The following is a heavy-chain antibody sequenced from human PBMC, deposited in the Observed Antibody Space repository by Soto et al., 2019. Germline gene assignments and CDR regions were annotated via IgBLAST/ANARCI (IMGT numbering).Heavy chain of an antibody. CDR2: IKQDGSEK. J-gene: IGHJ4*02. V-gene: IGHV3-7*01. CDR1: GFTFSSYW. D-gene: IGHD5-12*01. Sequence: EVQLVESGGGLVQPGGSLRLSCAASGFTFSSYWMSWVRQAPGKGLEWVANIKQDGSEKYYVDSVKGRFTISRDNAKNSLHLQMNSLRAEDTAVYYCARQYSGYDSKLDYWGQGTLVTVSS. CDR3: ARQYSGYDSKLDY.